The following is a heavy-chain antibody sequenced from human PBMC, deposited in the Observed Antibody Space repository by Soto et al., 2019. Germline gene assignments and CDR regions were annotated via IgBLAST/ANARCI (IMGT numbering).Heavy chain of an antibody. CDR2: ISSTGLYT. Sequence: PGGSLRLSCAASGFSFTTYGISWVRQAPGKGLEWVSDISSTGLYTYLADSVKGRFTISRDNSKNTLYLQMNSLRVDDTAVYFCTKSWLFEKNWFDPWGQGTLVTVSS. CDR3: TKSWLFEKNWFDP. J-gene: IGHJ5*02. V-gene: IGHV3-23*01. D-gene: IGHD3-22*01. CDR1: GFSFTTYG.